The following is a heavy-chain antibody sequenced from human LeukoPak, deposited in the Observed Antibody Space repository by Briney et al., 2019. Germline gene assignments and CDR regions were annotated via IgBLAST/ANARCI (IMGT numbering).Heavy chain of an antibody. J-gene: IGHJ6*02. D-gene: IGHD6-19*01. V-gene: IGHV4-39*01. CDR2: IFHSGGT. CDR3: WRHVSNGWDHYYGPDV. Sequence: SETLSLTCTVSGGPISSDGVSWGRVRQPPGKGLEWIGSIFHSGGTYYNPSLKSRAIVPVNTSKNKFSLKLSSVSASDTAVYYCWRHVSNGWDHYYGPDVGGEGSTVTV. CDR1: GGPISSDGVS.